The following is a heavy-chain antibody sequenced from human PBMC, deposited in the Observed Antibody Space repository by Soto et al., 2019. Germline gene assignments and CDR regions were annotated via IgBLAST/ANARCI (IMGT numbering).Heavy chain of an antibody. D-gene: IGHD2-8*02. CDR2: IYYSGST. CDR1: GGSISSDY. Sequence: SETLSLTCTVSGGSISSDYWSWIRQPPGKGLEWIGYIYYSGSTNYNPSLKSRVTISVDTSKNQFSLKLSSVTAADTAVYYCARGRWVVYAQVYWFDPWGQGTLVTVSS. J-gene: IGHJ5*02. V-gene: IGHV4-59*01. CDR3: ARGRWVVYAQVYWFDP.